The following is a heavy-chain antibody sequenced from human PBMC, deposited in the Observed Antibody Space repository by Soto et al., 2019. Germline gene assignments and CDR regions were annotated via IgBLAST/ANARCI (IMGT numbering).Heavy chain of an antibody. CDR1: GGSISSGGYY. CDR3: ARLYYYDSSGSPVPAYYFDY. CDR2: IYYSGST. J-gene: IGHJ4*02. V-gene: IGHV4-31*03. D-gene: IGHD3-22*01. Sequence: PSETLSLTCTVSGGSISSGGYYWSWICQHPGKGLEWIGYIYYSGSTYYNPSLKSRVTISVDTSKNQFSLKLSSVTAADTAVYYCARLYYYDSSGSPVPAYYFDYWGQGTLVTVSS.